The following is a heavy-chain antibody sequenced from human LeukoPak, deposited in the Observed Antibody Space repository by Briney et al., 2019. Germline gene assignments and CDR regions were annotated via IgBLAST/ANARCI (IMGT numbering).Heavy chain of an antibody. CDR2: INPSGGST. CDR1: GGTFSSYA. D-gene: IGHD3-22*01. Sequence: GASVKVSCKASGGTFSSYAISWVRQAPGQGLEWMGIINPSGGSTSYAQKFQGRVTMTRDTSTSTVYMELSSLRSEDTAVYYCARPKDRYYYDSSGYYLSDWGQGTLVTVSS. J-gene: IGHJ4*02. CDR3: ARPKDRYYYDSSGYYLSD. V-gene: IGHV1-46*01.